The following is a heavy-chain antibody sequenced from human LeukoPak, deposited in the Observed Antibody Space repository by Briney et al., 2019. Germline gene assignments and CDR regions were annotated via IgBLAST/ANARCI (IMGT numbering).Heavy chain of an antibody. V-gene: IGHV3-21*01. Sequence: GGSLRLSCAASGFTFSSYEMNWVRQAPGKGLEWVSSITRGSIYTFYADSVKGRFTISRDNAKNSLSLQMNSLRAEDTAVYYCARDPYNGSYGDDYYYYMDVWGKGTTVTISS. J-gene: IGHJ6*03. CDR2: ITRGSIYT. CDR3: ARDPYNGSYGDDYYYYMDV. CDR1: GFTFSSYE. D-gene: IGHD1-26*01.